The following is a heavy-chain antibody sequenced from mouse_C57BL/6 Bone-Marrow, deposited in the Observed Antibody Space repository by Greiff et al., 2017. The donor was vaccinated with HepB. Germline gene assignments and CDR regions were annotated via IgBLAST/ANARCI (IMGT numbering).Heavy chain of an antibody. CDR3: ARDPPHFDY. CDR1: GFTFSSYA. CDR2: ISDGGSYT. J-gene: IGHJ2*01. V-gene: IGHV5-4*01. Sequence: EVKLMESGGGLVKPGGSLKLSCAASGFTFSSYAMSWVRQTPEKRLEWVATISDGGSYTYYPDNVKGRFTISRDNAKNNLYLQMSHLKSEDTAMYYCARDPPHFDYWGQGTTLTVSS.